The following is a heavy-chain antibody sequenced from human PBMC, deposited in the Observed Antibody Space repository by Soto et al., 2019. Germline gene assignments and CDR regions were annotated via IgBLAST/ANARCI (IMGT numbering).Heavy chain of an antibody. CDR3: AKEGEDGTTLSDY. CDR2: ISSSGGYT. Sequence: GGSLRLSCAASGFTFSSYAMSWVRQAPGKGLEWVSAISSSGGYTYYAGSVKGRFTISRDNSKNTLSLQMNSLRAEDKAVYYCAKEGEDGTTLSDYWGQGTLVNVSS. CDR1: GFTFSSYA. D-gene: IGHD1-7*01. V-gene: IGHV3-23*01. J-gene: IGHJ4*02.